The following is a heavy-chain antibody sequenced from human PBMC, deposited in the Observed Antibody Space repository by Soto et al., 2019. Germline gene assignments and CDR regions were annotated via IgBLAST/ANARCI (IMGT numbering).Heavy chain of an antibody. CDR1: GFTFSSYA. J-gene: IGHJ5*02. CDR2: ISGSGGST. D-gene: IGHD6-19*01. CDR3: AKSVGSSGWYGWFDP. Sequence: GGSLRLSCAASGFTFSSYAMSWVRQAPGKGLEWVSAISGSGGSTYYADSVKGRFTISRDNSKNTLYLQMNSLRAEDTAVYYCAKSVGSSGWYGWFDPWGQGTLVTVSS. V-gene: IGHV3-23*01.